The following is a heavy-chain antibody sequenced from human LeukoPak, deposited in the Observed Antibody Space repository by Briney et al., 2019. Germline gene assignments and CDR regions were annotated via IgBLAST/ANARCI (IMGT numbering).Heavy chain of an antibody. CDR2: ISSSGRTM. D-gene: IGHD5-18*01. V-gene: IGHV3-48*03. J-gene: IGHJ5*02. CDR3: ARDSGYSYGAFDP. CDR1: GFTFSSYE. Sequence: GGSLRLSCAASGFTFSSYEMNWVRQAPGKGLEWASYISSSGRTMYYADSVKGRFTISRENAKNSLYLQMNSLRAEDTAVYYCARDSGYSYGAFDPWGQGTLVTVSS.